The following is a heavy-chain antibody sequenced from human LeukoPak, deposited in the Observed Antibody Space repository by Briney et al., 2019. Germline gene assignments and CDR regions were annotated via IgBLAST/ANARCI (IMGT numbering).Heavy chain of an antibody. V-gene: IGHV1-46*01. CDR2: INPSGGST. Sequence: ASVKVSCKASGYTFTSYYMHWVRQAPGQGLEWMGIINPSGGSTSYAQKFQGRVTMTRDTSISTAYMELSRLRSDDTAVYYCARDRLVAGRAVDYWGQGTLVTVSS. J-gene: IGHJ4*02. D-gene: IGHD6-19*01. CDR1: GYTFTSYY. CDR3: ARDRLVAGRAVDY.